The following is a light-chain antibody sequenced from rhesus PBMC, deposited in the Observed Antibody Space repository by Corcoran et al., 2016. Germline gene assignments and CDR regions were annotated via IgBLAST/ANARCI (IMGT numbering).Light chain of an antibody. J-gene: IGKJ1*01. V-gene: IGKV1-37*01. CDR1: QGISSY. Sequence: DIQMTQSPSSLSASVGDRVTITCRARQGISSYLAWYQQKPGKAPKPLINYASNLENGGPSRFTGSGSGTEFPLTISSLQPGDFATYYCQQYNSDPTFGQGTKVEIK. CDR2: YAS. CDR3: QQYNSDPT.